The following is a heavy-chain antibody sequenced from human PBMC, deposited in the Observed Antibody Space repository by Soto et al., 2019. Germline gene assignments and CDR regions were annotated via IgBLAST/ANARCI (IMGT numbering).Heavy chain of an antibody. Sequence: TSETLSLTCTVSGGSISSSSYYWGWIRQPPGKGLEWIGSIHYSGSTYYNPSLKSRVSISVDTSKNQFSLKLSSVTAADTAVYYCARQFKWELLRWGQGTLVTVSS. J-gene: IGHJ4*02. CDR1: GGSISSSSYY. CDR3: ARQFKWELLR. CDR2: IHYSGST. D-gene: IGHD1-26*01. V-gene: IGHV4-39*01.